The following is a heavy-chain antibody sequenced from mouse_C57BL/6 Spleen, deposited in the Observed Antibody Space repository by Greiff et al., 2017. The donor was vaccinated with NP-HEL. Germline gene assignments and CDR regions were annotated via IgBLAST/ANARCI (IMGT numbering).Heavy chain of an antibody. V-gene: IGHV1-19*01. CDR3: ARSTYDYHAMDY. CDR1: GYTFTDYY. J-gene: IGHJ4*01. CDR2: INPYNGGT. Sequence: EVKLMESGPVLVKPGASVKMSCKASGYTFTDYYMNWVKQSHGKSLEWIGVINPYNGGTSYNQKFKGKATLTVDKSSSTAYMELNSLTSEDSAVYYCARSTYDYHAMDYWGQGTSVTVSS. D-gene: IGHD5-5*01.